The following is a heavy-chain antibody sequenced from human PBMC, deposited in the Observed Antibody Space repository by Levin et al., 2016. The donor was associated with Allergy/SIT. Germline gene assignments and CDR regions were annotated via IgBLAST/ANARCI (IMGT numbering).Heavy chain of an antibody. CDR2: IKSKTDGGTT. J-gene: IGHJ4*02. V-gene: IGHV3-15*01. CDR1: GFTFSNAW. D-gene: IGHD1-26*01. CDR3: TTAGGSYLLGY. Sequence: GESLKISCAASGFTFSNAWMSWVRQAPGKGLEWVGRIKSKTDGGTTDYAAPVKGRFTISRDDSKNTLYLQMNSLKTEDTAVYYCTTAGGSYLLGYWGQGTLVTVSS.